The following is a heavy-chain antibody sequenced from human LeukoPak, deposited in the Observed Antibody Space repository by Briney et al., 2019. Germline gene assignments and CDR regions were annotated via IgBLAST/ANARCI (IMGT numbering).Heavy chain of an antibody. CDR2: IWYDGSNK. Sequence: GGSLRLSCAASGFTFSSYGMHWVRQAPGKGLEWVAAIWYDGSNKYYADSVKGRFTISRDNSKNTLYLQMNSLRAEDTAVYYCARDSSYWGQGTLVTVSS. D-gene: IGHD6-13*01. J-gene: IGHJ4*02. V-gene: IGHV3-33*01. CDR3: ARDSSY. CDR1: GFTFSSYG.